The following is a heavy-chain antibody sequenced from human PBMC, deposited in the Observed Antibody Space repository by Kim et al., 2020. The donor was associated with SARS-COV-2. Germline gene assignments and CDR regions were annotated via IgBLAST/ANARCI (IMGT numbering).Heavy chain of an antibody. J-gene: IGHJ4*02. CDR2: IFSDGSRI. V-gene: IGHV3-23*03. D-gene: IGHD2-15*01. Sequence: GGSLRLSCAASGFAFSTFAMTWVRQAPGKGLVWVSLIFSDGSRIYYADSVKGRFTISRDNSGNTLYLHMSSRRVEDTAVYFCAKELGLGSCYGASCYIGWGQGTQVTVSS. CDR1: GFAFSTFA. CDR3: AKELGLGSCYGASCYIG.